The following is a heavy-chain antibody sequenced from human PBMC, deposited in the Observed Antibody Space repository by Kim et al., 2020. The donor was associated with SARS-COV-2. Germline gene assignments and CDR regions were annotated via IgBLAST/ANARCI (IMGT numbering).Heavy chain of an antibody. J-gene: IGHJ4*02. Sequence: SAAPVKGEFIISRDDSKNTLYLQMNSLKTEDTAVYYCTTDNYYGSGNPFDYWGRGTLVTVSS. V-gene: IGHV3-15*01. CDR3: TTDNYYGSGNPFDY. D-gene: IGHD3-10*01.